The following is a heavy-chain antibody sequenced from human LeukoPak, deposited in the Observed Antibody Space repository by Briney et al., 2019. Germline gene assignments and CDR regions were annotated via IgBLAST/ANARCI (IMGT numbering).Heavy chain of an antibody. D-gene: IGHD5-12*01. V-gene: IGHV3-23*01. J-gene: IGHJ4*02. Sequence: PGGSLRLSCAASGFTFSSYAMTWVRQAPGKGLEWVSGISGSGDSTHYADSVKGRFTIFRDNSESTLYLQMNSLTAEDTALYYCAKGIGNTGYDPPAYWGQGTLVTVSS. CDR2: ISGSGDST. CDR3: AKGIGNTGYDPPAY. CDR1: GFTFSSYA.